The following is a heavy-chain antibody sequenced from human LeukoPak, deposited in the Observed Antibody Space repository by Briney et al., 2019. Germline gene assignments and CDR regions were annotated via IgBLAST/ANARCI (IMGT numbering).Heavy chain of an antibody. J-gene: IGHJ4*02. CDR1: GFTFSSYG. CDR3: ASNWGFDY. D-gene: IGHD7-27*01. CDR2: IWSDGSSK. Sequence: GRSLILSCAASGFTFSSYGMHWVRQAPGKGLEWVAVIWSDGSSKHYADSVKGRFTISRDNSKNTLYLQMNSLRAEDTAVYYCASNWGFDYWGQGTLVTVSS. V-gene: IGHV3-33*01.